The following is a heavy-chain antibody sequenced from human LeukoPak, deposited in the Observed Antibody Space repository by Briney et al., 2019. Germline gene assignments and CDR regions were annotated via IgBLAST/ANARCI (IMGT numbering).Heavy chain of an antibody. J-gene: IGHJ4*02. D-gene: IGHD4-17*01. Sequence: PSQALSLTCTVSGGSISSGDYYWSWIRQPPGKGLEWIGYIYYSGSTYYNPSLKSRVTISVDTSKNQFSLKLSSVTAADTAVYYCARGVITVTTHFDYWGQGTLVTVSS. V-gene: IGHV4-30-4*08. CDR1: GGSISSGDYY. CDR2: IYYSGST. CDR3: ARGVITVTTHFDY.